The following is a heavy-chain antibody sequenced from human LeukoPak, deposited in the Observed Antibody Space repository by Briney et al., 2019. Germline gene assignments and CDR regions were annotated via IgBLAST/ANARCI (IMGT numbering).Heavy chain of an antibody. CDR3: ARAAGTVGWYYFDC. CDR1: GFTFSSYA. Sequence: GGSLRLSCAASGFTFSSYAMHWVRQAPGKGLEWVAVISYDGSNKYYADSLKGRFTISRDNAKTSLYLQMNSLRAEDTAVYYCARAAGTVGWYYFDCWGQGTLVTVSS. D-gene: IGHD6-13*01. V-gene: IGHV3-30-3*01. CDR2: ISYDGSNK. J-gene: IGHJ4*02.